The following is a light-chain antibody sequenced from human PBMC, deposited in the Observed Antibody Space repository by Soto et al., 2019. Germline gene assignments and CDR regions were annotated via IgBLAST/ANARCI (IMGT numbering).Light chain of an antibody. CDR3: AAWDDSQNALV. CDR1: SSNIGSNT. J-gene: IGLJ1*01. CDR2: NNN. Sequence: QSVLTQPPSASGTPGQRVTISCSGSSSNIGSNTVNWYQQLPGTAPKLLIYNNNQRPSGVPDRFSGSKSGTSASLAISGLQSEDEADYYCAAWDDSQNALVFGTGTKLTVL. V-gene: IGLV1-44*01.